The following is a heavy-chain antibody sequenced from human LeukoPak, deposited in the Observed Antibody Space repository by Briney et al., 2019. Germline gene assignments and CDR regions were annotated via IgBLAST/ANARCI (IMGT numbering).Heavy chain of an antibody. CDR2: INWNGDST. D-gene: IGHD3-22*01. Sequence: PGGSLRLSCAASGFSFDDYGLTWVRQARGKGLEWVGGINWNGDSTDYADSVKGRFTISRDNARNSLYLQMNSLRAEDTALYYCARDLRVVVTGSFDSWGQGTLVTVSS. V-gene: IGHV3-20*04. CDR1: GFSFDDYG. J-gene: IGHJ4*02. CDR3: ARDLRVVVTGSFDS.